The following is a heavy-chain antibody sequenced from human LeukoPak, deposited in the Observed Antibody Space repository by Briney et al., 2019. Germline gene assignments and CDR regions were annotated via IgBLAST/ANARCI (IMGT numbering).Heavy chain of an antibody. CDR3: ATFRVQVISGAFDI. V-gene: IGHV1-69*13. J-gene: IGHJ3*02. CDR2: IIPIFGTA. D-gene: IGHD3-10*01. CDR1: GGTFSSYA. Sequence: AASVKVSCKASGGTFSSYAISWVRQAPGQGLEWMGGIIPIFGTANYAQKFQGRVTITADESTSTAYMELSSLRSEDMAVYYCATFRVQVISGAFDIWGQGTMVTVSS.